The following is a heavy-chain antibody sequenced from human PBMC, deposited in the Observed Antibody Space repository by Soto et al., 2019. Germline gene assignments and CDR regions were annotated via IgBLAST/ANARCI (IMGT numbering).Heavy chain of an antibody. Sequence: QVQLQQWGAGLLKPSETLSLTCAVYGGSFSGYYWSWIRQPPGKGLEWIGEINHSGSTNYNPSLKSRVTISVDTSKDQFSLKLSSVTAADTAVYYCARGGVRGQNYFDYWGQGTLVTVSS. V-gene: IGHV4-34*01. D-gene: IGHD3-10*01. CDR1: GGSFSGYY. CDR3: ARGGVRGQNYFDY. J-gene: IGHJ4*02. CDR2: INHSGST.